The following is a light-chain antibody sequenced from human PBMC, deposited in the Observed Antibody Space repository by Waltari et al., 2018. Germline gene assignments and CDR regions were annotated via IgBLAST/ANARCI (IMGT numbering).Light chain of an antibody. V-gene: IGKV3-11*01. Sequence: EIVLTQSPGTLYLSPRERATPPCRASQNVYSYLAWYQRKPGPAPRLLIYDASDGATGIPARFSGSGSGTDFTLTISSLEPEDSAVDFCQQRSSRPLTFGGGTKVEI. CDR1: QNVYSY. J-gene: IGKJ4*01. CDR2: DAS. CDR3: QQRSSRPLT.